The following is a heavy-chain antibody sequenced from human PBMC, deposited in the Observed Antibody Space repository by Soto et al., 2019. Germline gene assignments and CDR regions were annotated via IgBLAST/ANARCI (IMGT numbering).Heavy chain of an antibody. CDR3: ASGLNGYLYYFDY. D-gene: IGHD5-18*01. V-gene: IGHV1-3*01. CDR2: INAGNGNT. J-gene: IGHJ4*02. CDR1: GYTFTSYA. Sequence: QVQLVQSGAEVKKPGASVKVSCKASGYTFTSYAMHWVRPAPGQSLEWMGWINAGNGNTKYSQTFQGRVTITRHTSARPAYMALSGQRSEDTAVYYCASGLNGYLYYFDYWGQGTLVTVS.